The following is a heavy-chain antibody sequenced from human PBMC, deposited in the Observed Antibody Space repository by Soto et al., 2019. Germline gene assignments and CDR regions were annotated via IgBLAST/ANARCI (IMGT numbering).Heavy chain of an antibody. V-gene: IGHV5-10-1*01. D-gene: IGHD3-22*01. J-gene: IGHJ6*02. CDR2: IDPSDSYT. CDR3: AFFAGPEHYYDTYSYAMDV. Sequence: KLSCKAAVYSFTSYWVSWVRQMTRKGLEWMGRIDPSDSYTNYSPSFQGHVTISADKSISTAYLQWSSLKASDTAMYYCAFFAGPEHYYDTYSYAMDVWGHAPTVPV. CDR1: VYSFTSYW.